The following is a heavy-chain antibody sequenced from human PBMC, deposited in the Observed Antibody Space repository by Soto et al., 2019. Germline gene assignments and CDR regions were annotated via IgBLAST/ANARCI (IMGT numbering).Heavy chain of an antibody. CDR3: ASGYYDSSGYSIDY. Sequence: QVQLVQSGAEVKKPGSSVKVSCKSSGGTFSSFAFSWVRQAPGEGLEWMGGLVVILGSTNYAQKFEGRVTITADKGSSTAYMEVSGLRSEDTAVYFCASGYYDSSGYSIDYWGQGTQVTVST. CDR2: LVVILGST. CDR1: GGTFSSFA. V-gene: IGHV1-69*06. J-gene: IGHJ4*02. D-gene: IGHD3-22*01.